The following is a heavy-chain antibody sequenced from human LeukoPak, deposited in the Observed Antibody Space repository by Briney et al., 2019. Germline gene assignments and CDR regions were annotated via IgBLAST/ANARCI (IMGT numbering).Heavy chain of an antibody. CDR2: IIPILGIA. Sequence: SVKVSCKASGGTFSSYAISWVRQAPGQGLEWMGRIIPILGIANYAQKFQGRVTITADKSTSTAYMELSSLRSEDTAVYYCARGDGDYGDYFDYWGQGTLVTVSS. D-gene: IGHD4-17*01. J-gene: IGHJ4*02. CDR1: GGTFSSYA. CDR3: ARGDGDYGDYFDY. V-gene: IGHV1-69*04.